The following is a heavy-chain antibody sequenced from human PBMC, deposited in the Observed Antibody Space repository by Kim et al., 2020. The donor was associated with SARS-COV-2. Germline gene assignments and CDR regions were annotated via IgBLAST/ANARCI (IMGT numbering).Heavy chain of an antibody. D-gene: IGHD2-2*01. V-gene: IGHV3-33*06. CDR2: IWLDGSNK. Sequence: GGSLRLSCAASGFTFSNYGMHWVRQAPGKGLEWVAIIWLDGSNKYYADSVKGRFTISRDNSKNMLYLQMNSLRVEDTAVYYCAKGFSSYYFDYWGQGTLVTVSS. J-gene: IGHJ4*02. CDR3: AKGFSSYYFDY. CDR1: GFTFSNYG.